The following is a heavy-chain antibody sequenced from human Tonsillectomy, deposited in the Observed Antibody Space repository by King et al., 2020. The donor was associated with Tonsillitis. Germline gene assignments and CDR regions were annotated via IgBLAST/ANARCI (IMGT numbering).Heavy chain of an antibody. V-gene: IGHV3-48*03. J-gene: IGHJ6*03. Sequence: VQLVESGGGLVQPGGSLRLSCAASGFTFSAYEMNWVRQAPGKGLEWVSYMSDSGRTIYYADSVKGRFTISRDDAKNSLYLQMNSLRAEDTAVYYCAREFWSGSYYMDVWDKGTTVTVSS. CDR1: GFTFSAYE. CDR3: AREFWSGSYYMDV. CDR2: MSDSGRTI. D-gene: IGHD3-3*01.